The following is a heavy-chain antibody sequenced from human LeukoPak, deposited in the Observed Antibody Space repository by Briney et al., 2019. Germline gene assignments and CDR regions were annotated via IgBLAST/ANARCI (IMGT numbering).Heavy chain of an antibody. J-gene: IGHJ4*02. CDR3: IVSATARGGVDY. Sequence: GGSLRLSCAASGFTFSSYWMSWVRQPPGKGLEWVANIKQDGSEIYYVDSVKGRFTISRDNAKNSLYLQMNSLRAEDTAVYYWIVSATARGGVDYWGQGTLVTVSS. D-gene: IGHD1-1*01. CDR1: GFTFSSYW. CDR2: IKQDGSEI. V-gene: IGHV3-7*01.